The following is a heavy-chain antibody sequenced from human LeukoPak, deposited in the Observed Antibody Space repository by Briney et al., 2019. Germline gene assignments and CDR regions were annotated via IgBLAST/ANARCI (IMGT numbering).Heavy chain of an antibody. D-gene: IGHD3-10*01. CDR2: IYYSGST. V-gene: IGHV4-39*01. CDR1: GASIRGSNYY. Sequence: SETLTLTCIVSGASIRGSNYYWAWIRQTPGKGLEWIGSIYYSGSTHYTPSLKSRATISVDTSTNQFSLRVSSVTAADTAVYYCARNSSYYNTGGFDYWGQGILVTVSS. CDR3: ARNSSYYNTGGFDY. J-gene: IGHJ4*02.